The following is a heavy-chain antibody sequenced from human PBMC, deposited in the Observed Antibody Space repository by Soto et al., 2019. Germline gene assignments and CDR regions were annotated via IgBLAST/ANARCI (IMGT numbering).Heavy chain of an antibody. V-gene: IGHV1-18*01. CDR3: ARDSSSWILNAFDI. J-gene: IGHJ3*02. CDR1: GYTFTSYG. CDR2: ISAYNGNT. D-gene: IGHD6-13*01. Sequence: ASVKVSCKASGYTFTSYGISWVRQAPGQGLEWMGWISAYNGNTNYAQKLQGRVTMTKDTSTSTAYMELRSLGSDDTAVYYCARDSSSWILNAFDIWGQGTMVTVSS.